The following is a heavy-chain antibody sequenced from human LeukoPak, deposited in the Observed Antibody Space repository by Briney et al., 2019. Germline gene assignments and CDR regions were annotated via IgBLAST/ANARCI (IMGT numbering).Heavy chain of an antibody. D-gene: IGHD6-13*01. CDR3: ARDLRSSSWSYYFDY. CDR1: GDSIREYY. V-gene: IGHV4-59*01. Sequence: SETLSLTCTVSGDSIREYYWSWIRQPPGKGLEWIGYVFYSGSTNYNPSLKSRVTTSVDTSKNQLSLKLSSVTAADTAVYYCARDLRSSSWSYYFDYWGQGNLVTGPS. J-gene: IGHJ4*02. CDR2: VFYSGST.